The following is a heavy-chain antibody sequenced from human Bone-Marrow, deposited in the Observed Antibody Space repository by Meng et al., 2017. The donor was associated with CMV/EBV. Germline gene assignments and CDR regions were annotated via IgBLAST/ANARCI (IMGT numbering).Heavy chain of an antibody. Sequence: GESLKISCAASGFTFSSYSMNWVRQAPGKGLEWVSSISSSSSYIYYADSVKGRFTISRDNAKNSLYLQMNSLRAEDTAVYYCARQPAANHLLVAVWGPGTTVTVSS. CDR1: GFTFSSYS. CDR2: ISSSSSYI. V-gene: IGHV3-21*01. CDR3: ARQPAANHLLVAV. J-gene: IGHJ6*02. D-gene: IGHD2-2*01.